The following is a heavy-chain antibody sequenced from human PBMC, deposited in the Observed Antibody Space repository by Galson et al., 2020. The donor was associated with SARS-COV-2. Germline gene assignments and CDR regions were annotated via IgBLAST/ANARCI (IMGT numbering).Heavy chain of an antibody. J-gene: IGHJ6*02. Sequence: SLRLSCAASGFTFSSYGMHWVRQAPGKGLEWVAVIWYDGSNKYYADSVKGRFTISRDNSKNTLYLQMNSLRAEDTAVYYCARETVVPAANYYYYGMDVWGQGTTVTVSS. D-gene: IGHD2-2*01. V-gene: IGHV3-33*01. CDR1: GFTFSSYG. CDR2: IWYDGSNK. CDR3: ARETVVPAANYYYYGMDV.